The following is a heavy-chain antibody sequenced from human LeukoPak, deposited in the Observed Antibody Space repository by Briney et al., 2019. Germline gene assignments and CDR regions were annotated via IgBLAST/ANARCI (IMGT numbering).Heavy chain of an antibody. CDR2: IIPIFGTV. V-gene: IGHV1-69*01. J-gene: IGHJ6*03. Sequence: GSSVKVSCKASGDTFRNHDINWVRQAPGQGLEWMGGIIPIFGTVKYAQKFQGRVTITADESTSTAYMELSRLRSEDTAVYYCARAPDFGVVIHLGYMDVWGKGTTITASS. CDR3: ARAPDFGVVIHLGYMDV. CDR1: GDTFRNHD. D-gene: IGHD3-3*01.